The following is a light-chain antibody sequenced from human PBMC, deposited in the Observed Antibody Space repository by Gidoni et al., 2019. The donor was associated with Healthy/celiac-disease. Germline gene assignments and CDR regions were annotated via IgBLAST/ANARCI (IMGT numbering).Light chain of an antibody. V-gene: IGKV1-39*01. Sequence: DIQMTQASSSLSASVGDRVTITCRASQSISSYLNWYQQKPGKAPKLLIYAASSLQSGVPSRFSGSGSGTDFTLTISSLQPEDFATYYCQQSYSTPRTFGQXTKLEIK. CDR2: AAS. J-gene: IGKJ2*01. CDR1: QSISSY. CDR3: QQSYSTPRT.